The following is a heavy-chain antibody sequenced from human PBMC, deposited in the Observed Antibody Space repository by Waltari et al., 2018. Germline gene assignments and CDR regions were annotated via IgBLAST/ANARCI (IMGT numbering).Heavy chain of an antibody. D-gene: IGHD6-13*01. CDR3: ARIEAAGDDY. V-gene: IGHV3-21*01. J-gene: IGHJ4*02. CDR2: ISMSSSYI. CDR1: GFTFSSYS. Sequence: EVQLVESGGGLVKPGGSLRLSCAASGFTFSSYSMNWVRQAPGKGLEWVSSISMSSSYIYYADSVKGRFTSARDNAKNSLYLQMNSLRAEDTAVYYCARIEAAGDDYWGQGTLVTVSS.